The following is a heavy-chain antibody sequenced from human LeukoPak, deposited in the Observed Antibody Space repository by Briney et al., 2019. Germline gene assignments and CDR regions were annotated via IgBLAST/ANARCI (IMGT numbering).Heavy chain of an antibody. CDR1: GGSISSYY. V-gene: IGHV4-34*01. D-gene: IGHD2-15*01. CDR3: ARTRRYCSGGSCYNPRGYYYYMDV. J-gene: IGHJ6*03. Sequence: PSETLSLTCTVSGGSISSYYWSWIRQPPGKGLEWIGEINHSGSTNYNPSLKSRVTISVDTSKNQFSLKLSSVTAADTAVYYCARTRRYCSGGSCYNPRGYYYYMDVWGKGTTVTVSS. CDR2: INHSGST.